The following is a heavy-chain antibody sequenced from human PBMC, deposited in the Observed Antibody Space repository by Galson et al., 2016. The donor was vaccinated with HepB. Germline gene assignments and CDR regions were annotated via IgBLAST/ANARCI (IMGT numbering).Heavy chain of an antibody. Sequence: SLRLSCATSGFTFSRYWMSWVRQAPGKGLEWVANINNDGSEGHYVDSVKGRFTISRDNAQNSLYLQMNSLRADDTAVYYCASNRRGWGQGTLVSVSS. CDR2: INNDGSEG. CDR3: ASNRRG. J-gene: IGHJ1*01. D-gene: IGHD2/OR15-2a*01. V-gene: IGHV3-7*03. CDR1: GFTFSRYW.